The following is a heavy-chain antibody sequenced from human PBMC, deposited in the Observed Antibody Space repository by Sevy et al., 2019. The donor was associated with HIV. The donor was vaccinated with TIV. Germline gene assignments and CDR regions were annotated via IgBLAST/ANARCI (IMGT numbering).Heavy chain of an antibody. D-gene: IGHD5-12*01. CDR3: AKDGIDGYPPQCFDY. J-gene: IGHJ4*02. CDR2: ISGSGGST. V-gene: IGHV3-23*01. CDR1: GFTFSSYA. Sequence: GGSLRLSCAASGFTFSSYAMSWVRQAPGKGLEWVSAISGSGGSTYYADSVKGRFTISRDNSKNTLYLQMNSLKAEDTAVYYSAKDGIDGYPPQCFDYWGQGTLVTVSS.